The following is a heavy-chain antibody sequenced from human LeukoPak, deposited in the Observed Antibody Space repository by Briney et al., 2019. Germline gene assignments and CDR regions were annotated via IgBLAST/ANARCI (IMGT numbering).Heavy chain of an antibody. CDR1: GFTFTTYA. J-gene: IGHJ3*02. D-gene: IGHD6-13*01. CDR2: ISGSGGST. CDR3: AKDLPSSTWYLGVFDI. Sequence: PGGSLRLSCAASGFTFTTYAMAWVRQAPGKGLEWVSAISGSGGSTYYVGSVKGRFTISRDNSKNTLYLQMNSLRAEDTAVYYCAKDLPSSTWYLGVFDIWGQGTMVTVSS. V-gene: IGHV3-23*01.